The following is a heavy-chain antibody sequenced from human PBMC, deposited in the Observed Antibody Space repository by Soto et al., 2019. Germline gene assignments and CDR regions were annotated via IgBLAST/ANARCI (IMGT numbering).Heavy chain of an antibody. Sequence: SETLSLTCAVYGLSFSGYYWSWIRQPPGKGLEWIGEINHSGSTNYNPSLKSRVTISVDTSKNQFSLKLSSVTAADTAVYYCARANSWYYWGSGWSPSYYYRMDVWGQGTTVT. CDR1: GLSFSGYY. CDR3: ARANSWYYWGSGWSPSYYYRMDV. D-gene: IGHD6-19*01. J-gene: IGHJ6*02. CDR2: INHSGST. V-gene: IGHV4-34*01.